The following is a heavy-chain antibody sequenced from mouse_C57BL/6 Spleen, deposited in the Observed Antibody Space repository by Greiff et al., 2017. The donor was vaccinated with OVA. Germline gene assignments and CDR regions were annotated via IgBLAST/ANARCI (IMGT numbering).Heavy chain of an antibody. Sequence: EVQLVESGGGLVKPGGSLKLSCAASGFTFSSYAMSWVRQTPEKRLEWVATISDGGSYTYYPDNVKGRFTISRDNAKNNLYLQMSHLKSEDTAMYYCARGEGLYDGYYDYWGQGTTLTVSS. D-gene: IGHD2-3*01. V-gene: IGHV5-4*01. J-gene: IGHJ2*01. CDR2: ISDGGSYT. CDR1: GFTFSSYA. CDR3: ARGEGLYDGYYDY.